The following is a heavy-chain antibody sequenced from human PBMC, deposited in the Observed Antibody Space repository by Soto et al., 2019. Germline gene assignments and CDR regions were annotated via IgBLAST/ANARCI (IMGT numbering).Heavy chain of an antibody. CDR1: HGSHRTSRCY. D-gene: IGHD2-21*01. CDR3: ARQPTTGDTDLWFEP. J-gene: IGHJ5*02. V-gene: IGHV4-39*01. CDR2: IFYSGCT. Sequence: PSEPMSLTWCFSHGSHRTSRCYWAFINPTPGKGLELLANIFYSGCTFYNPSLASRVSVSVDTSKNEFSLKLSSVTAADTAVYYCARQPTTGDTDLWFEPWGQGTLVTVSS.